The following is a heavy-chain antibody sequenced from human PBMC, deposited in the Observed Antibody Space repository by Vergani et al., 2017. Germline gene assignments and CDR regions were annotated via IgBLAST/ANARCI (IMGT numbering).Heavy chain of an antibody. CDR1: GYTFTGYY. V-gene: IGHV1-2*02. D-gene: IGHD6-25*01. CDR3: ARADAQQRPLFPRDY. CDR2: INPNSGGT. J-gene: IGHJ4*02. Sequence: QVQLVQSGAEVKKPGASVKVSCKASGYTFTGYYMHWVRQAPGQGLEWMGWINPNSGGTNYAQKFQGRVTMTRDTSISTAYMELSRLRSDDTAVYYCARADAQQRPLFPRDYWGQGTLVTVSS.